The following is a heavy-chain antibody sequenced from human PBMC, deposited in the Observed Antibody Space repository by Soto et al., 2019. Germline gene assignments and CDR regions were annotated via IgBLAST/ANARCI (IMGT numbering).Heavy chain of an antibody. J-gene: IGHJ6*02. Sequence: SVKVSCKASGGTFSTHAIIWVRQAPGHGLEWMGGIIPISGTTYYTQKYQGRVTITADEPTSTAFMELSSLKSEDTAVFYCARGYCSGGNCYSGMDVWGQGTMVTVSS. CDR1: GGTFSTHA. CDR2: IIPISGTT. CDR3: ARGYCSGGNCYSGMDV. V-gene: IGHV1-69*13. D-gene: IGHD2-15*01.